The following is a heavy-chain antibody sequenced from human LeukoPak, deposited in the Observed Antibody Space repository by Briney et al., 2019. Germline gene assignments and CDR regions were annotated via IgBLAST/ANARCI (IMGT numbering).Heavy chain of an antibody. J-gene: IGHJ6*04. CDR1: GGSFSGYY. CDR3: GRGSPGYGMDV. V-gene: IGHV4-34*01. CDR2: INHSGST. Sequence: SETLSLTCAVYGGSFSGYYWSWIRQPPGKGLEWLGEINHSGSTNYNPSLKSRVTISVDTSKNQFSLKLSSVTAADTAVYYCGRGSPGYGMDVWGKGTTVTVSS.